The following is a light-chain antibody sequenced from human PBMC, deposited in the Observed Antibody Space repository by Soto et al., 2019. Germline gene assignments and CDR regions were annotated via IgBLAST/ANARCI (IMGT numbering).Light chain of an antibody. Sequence: EIVLTQSAGTLSLSPGERATLSCRASQSLTDGFLAWYQQKHGQALRLLIYGISNRATGIPDRFSGGGSGTDFPLTISRLEPEDIAVYYCQQYGTAPFTFGQGTKVEIK. CDR3: QQYGTAPFT. J-gene: IGKJ2*01. V-gene: IGKV3-20*01. CDR1: QSLTDGF. CDR2: GIS.